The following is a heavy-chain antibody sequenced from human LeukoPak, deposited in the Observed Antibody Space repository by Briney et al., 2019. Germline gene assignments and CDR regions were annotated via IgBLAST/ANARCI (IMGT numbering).Heavy chain of an antibody. J-gene: IGHJ3*02. CDR1: GFTFSDHY. CDR2: SRNKATSYTT. D-gene: IGHD4-23*01. CDR3: ARDLDYGGNSDAFDI. V-gene: IGHV3-72*01. Sequence: GGSLRLSCAASGFTFSDHYMDWVRQAPGKGLEWVGRSRNKATSYTTEYAASVKGRFIISRDDSKNSLYLQMNSLKTEDTAVYYCARDLDYGGNSDAFDIWSQGTMVTVSS.